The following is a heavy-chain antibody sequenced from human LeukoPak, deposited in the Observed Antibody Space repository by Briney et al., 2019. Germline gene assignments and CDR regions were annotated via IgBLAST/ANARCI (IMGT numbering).Heavy chain of an antibody. CDR3: ARVPPSWVDEPFDY. CDR1: GYTFTRYG. Sequence: ASVKVSCKTSGYTFTRYGITWVRQAPGQGLEWMGWISSYNGYTNYAEKLQGRITMTTDTSTTTVYMEMRSLKSDDTAVYYCARVPPSWVDEPFDYWGQGTLVAVSS. D-gene: IGHD1-26*01. J-gene: IGHJ4*02. V-gene: IGHV1-18*01. CDR2: ISSYNGYT.